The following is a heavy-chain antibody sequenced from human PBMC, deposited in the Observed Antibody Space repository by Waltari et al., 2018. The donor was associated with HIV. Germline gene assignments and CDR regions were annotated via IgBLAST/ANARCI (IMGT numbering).Heavy chain of an antibody. Sequence: QVQLQQWGAGLLKPSDTLSLTCAVYNASFSAYYWTWIRQIPGKRLEWIGKINQSGSNDYNPSLKSRVTMSSDMSKRQFSMRLKSVVAADTALYFCAGGRDSREQRLVAGFDFWGRGTLVTVSS. CDR2: INQSGSN. CDR1: NASFSAYY. CDR3: AGGRDSREQRLVAGFDF. J-gene: IGHJ4*02. D-gene: IGHD2-8*02. V-gene: IGHV4-34*02.